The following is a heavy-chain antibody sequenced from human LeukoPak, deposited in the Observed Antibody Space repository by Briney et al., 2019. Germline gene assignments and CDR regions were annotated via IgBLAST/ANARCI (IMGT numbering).Heavy chain of an antibody. Sequence: SETLSLTCAVSGYSISSGYYWGWIRQPPGKGLEWIGSIYHSGSTYYNPSLKSRVTISVDTSKNQFSLKLSSVTAADTAVYYCARDHSYGSGSYHFYYWGQGNPVTVSS. CDR1: GYSISSGYY. V-gene: IGHV4-38-2*02. CDR3: ARDHSYGSGSYHFYY. CDR2: IYHSGST. D-gene: IGHD3-10*01. J-gene: IGHJ4*02.